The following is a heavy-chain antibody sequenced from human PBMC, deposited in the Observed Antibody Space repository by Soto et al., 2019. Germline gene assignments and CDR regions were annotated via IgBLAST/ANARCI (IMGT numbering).Heavy chain of an antibody. CDR2: IVVGSGST. J-gene: IGHJ5*02. CDR3: AGVGSTAADL. Sequence: QMQLVQSGPDVKKPGTSVKVSCRASGFTFTSSAVQWVRQARGQRLEWIGWIVVGSGSTNFAQKFHERVTLTRDMSTNTVYMELSSLRSEDTAVYYCAGVGSTAADLWGQGTLVTVSS. D-gene: IGHD2-2*01. V-gene: IGHV1-58*01. CDR1: GFTFTSSA.